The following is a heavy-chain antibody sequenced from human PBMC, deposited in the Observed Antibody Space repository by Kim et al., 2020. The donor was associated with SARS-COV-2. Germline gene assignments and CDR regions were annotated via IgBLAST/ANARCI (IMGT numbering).Heavy chain of an antibody. Sequence: GGSLRLSCTTSGFTFSDYYMSWIRQSPGKGLEWVSYISSSGNLIYYADSVKGRFTISRDNAKNSLYLQMNSLRTEDMAVYYCARDFWGPPDVRFDLWGQGTLVTVSA. D-gene: IGHD7-27*01. CDR1: GFTFSDYY. CDR3: ARDFWGPPDVRFDL. V-gene: IGHV3-11*04. CDR2: ISSSGNLI. J-gene: IGHJ5*02.